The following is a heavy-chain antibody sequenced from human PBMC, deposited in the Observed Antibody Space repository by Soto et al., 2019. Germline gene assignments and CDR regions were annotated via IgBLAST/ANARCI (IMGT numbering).Heavy chain of an antibody. J-gene: IGHJ4*02. Sequence: GGSLRLSCEASGFSFSVYGMHWVRQAPGKGLEWVAVIWYDASKQFYAGSVEGRFTISRDNSKATLYLQMNSLRAEDTAVYYCAAWAEGATEVHWGQGTLVTVSS. CDR1: GFSFSVYG. CDR3: AAWAEGATEVH. CDR2: IWYDASKQ. D-gene: IGHD2-15*01. V-gene: IGHV3-33*01.